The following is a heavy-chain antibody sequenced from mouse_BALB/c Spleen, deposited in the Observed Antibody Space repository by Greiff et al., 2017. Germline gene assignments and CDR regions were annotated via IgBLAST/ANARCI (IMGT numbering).Heavy chain of an antibody. D-gene: IGHD1-1*02. V-gene: IGHV3-6*02. J-gene: IGHJ3*01. CDR2: ISYDGSN. CDR3: ARDELSQPAWFAY. Sequence: VQLQQSGPGLVKPSQSLSLTCSVTGYSITSGYYWNWIRQFPGNKLEWMGYISYDGSNNYNPSLKNRISITRDTSKNQFFLKLNSVTTEDTATYYCARDELSQPAWFAYWGQGTLVTVSA. CDR1: GYSITSGYY.